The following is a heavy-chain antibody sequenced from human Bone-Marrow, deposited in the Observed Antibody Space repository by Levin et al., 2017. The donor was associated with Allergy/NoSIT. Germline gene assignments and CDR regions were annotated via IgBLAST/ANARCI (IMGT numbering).Heavy chain of an antibody. Sequence: GGSLRLSCAASGFIFSSYAMNWVRQAPGKGLEWVSAISGSGGTTKYADSGKGRFTISRDNSKNKVYLQMNSLSAEDTAVYYCAKERTPYCSSTSCYMPDYWGQGTLVTVSS. V-gene: IGHV3-23*01. CDR1: GFIFSSYA. J-gene: IGHJ4*02. CDR2: ISGSGGTT. CDR3: AKERTPYCSSTSCYMPDY. D-gene: IGHD2-2*02.